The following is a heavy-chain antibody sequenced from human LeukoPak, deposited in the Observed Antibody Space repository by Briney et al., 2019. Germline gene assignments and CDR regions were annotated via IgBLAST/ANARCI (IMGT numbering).Heavy chain of an antibody. CDR1: GGSISSGGYY. V-gene: IGHV4-30-2*01. D-gene: IGHD5-18*01. CDR2: IYHSGST. J-gene: IGHJ4*02. Sequence: SETLSLTCTVCGGSISSGGYYWSWIRQPPGKGLEWIGYIYHSGSTYYNPSLKSRVTISVDRSKNQFSLKLSSGTAADTAVYYCARAAAIEFDYWGQGTLVTVSS. CDR3: ARAAAIEFDY.